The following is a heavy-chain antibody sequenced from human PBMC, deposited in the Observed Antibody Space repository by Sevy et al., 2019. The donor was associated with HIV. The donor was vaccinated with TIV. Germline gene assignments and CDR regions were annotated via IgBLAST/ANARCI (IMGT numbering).Heavy chain of an antibody. J-gene: IGHJ4*02. CDR1: RYTFTSYE. V-gene: IGHV1-8*01. Sequence: ASVKVSCKASRYTFTSYEINWVRQASGQGLEWMGWVIPNSGKTSYAQKFQGRVAMTRSTSTSTAYMELRSLRPDDTATYYCAAFVSCGGDCYYLHYWGQGTLVTVSS. CDR3: AAFVSCGGDCYYLHY. CDR2: VIPNSGKT. D-gene: IGHD2-21*02.